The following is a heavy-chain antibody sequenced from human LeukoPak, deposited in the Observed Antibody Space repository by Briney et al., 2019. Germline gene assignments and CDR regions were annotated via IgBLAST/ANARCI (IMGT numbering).Heavy chain of an antibody. J-gene: IGHJ6*03. V-gene: IGHV4-39*07. CDR2: IYYSGST. CDR1: GGSISSSSYY. D-gene: IGHD6-13*01. CDR3: ARTAGHYYYYYYYMDV. Sequence: PSETLSLTCTVSGGSISSSSYYWGWIRQPPGKGLEWIGSIYYSGSTYHNPPLRSRVTISVDTSKNQFSLKLSSVTAADTAVYYCARTAGHYYYYYYYMDVWGKGTTVTVSS.